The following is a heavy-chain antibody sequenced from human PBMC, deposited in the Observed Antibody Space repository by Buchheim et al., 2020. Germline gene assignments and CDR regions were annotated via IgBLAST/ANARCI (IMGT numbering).Heavy chain of an antibody. CDR3: ARDYGDDYGDYRKYYYYYYGMDV. V-gene: IGHV3-7*01. D-gene: IGHD4-17*01. Sequence: EVQLVESGGGLVQPGGSLRLSCVASGISLTPYWMSWVRQAPGKGLEWVATIKEDGSEKYYVDSVKGRFTISRDNVKSSLYLQMNSLRAEDTAVYYCARDYGDDYGDYRKYYYYYYGMDVWGQGTT. CDR2: IKEDGSEK. CDR1: GISLTPYW. J-gene: IGHJ6*02.